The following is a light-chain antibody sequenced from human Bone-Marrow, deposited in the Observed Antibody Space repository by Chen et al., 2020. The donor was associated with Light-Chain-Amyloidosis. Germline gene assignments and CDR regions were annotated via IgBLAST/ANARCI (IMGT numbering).Light chain of an antibody. CDR2: DAS. CDR1: QSVSSY. V-gene: IGKV3-11*01. CDR3: QQRSNWPT. Sequence: EIVLTQSPATLSLSPGERVTLSCRASQSVSSYLVWYQQKPGQAPRLLIYDASNRATGIPARFSGRWAGTDFTLTISSLEPEDFAVYYCQQRSNWPTFGGGTKVEIK. J-gene: IGKJ4*01.